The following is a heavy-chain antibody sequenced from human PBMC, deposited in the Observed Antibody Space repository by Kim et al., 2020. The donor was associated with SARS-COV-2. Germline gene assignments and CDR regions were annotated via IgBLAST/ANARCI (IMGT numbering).Heavy chain of an antibody. CDR1: GFTFTGYA. J-gene: IGHJ4*02. CDR2: ISRGGST. D-gene: IGHD1-1*01. CDR3: AKRTGAGGPVDY. Sequence: GGSLRLSCAASGFTFTGYAMSWVRQAPGKGLEWVSTISRGGSTDYAEAVKGRFTISRDNSKNTLSLQMNSLRAEDTALYYCAKRTGAGGPVDYWGQGTLVTFSS. V-gene: IGHV3-23*01.